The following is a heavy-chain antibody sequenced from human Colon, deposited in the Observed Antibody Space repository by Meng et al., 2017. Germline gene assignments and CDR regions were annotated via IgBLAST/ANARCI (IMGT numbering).Heavy chain of an antibody. CDR2: IYHSGST. J-gene: IGHJ4*02. D-gene: IGHD6-19*01. CDR1: GGSISSSNW. CDR3: ASFPPPGKQWLVTDY. Sequence: QAQLQEAGPGLVEASGTLSLTCAVSGGSISSSNWWSWVRQPPGKGLEWIGEIYHSGSTNYNPSLKSRVTISVDKSKNQFSLKLSSVTAADTAVYYCASFPPPGKQWLVTDYWGQGTLVTVSS. V-gene: IGHV4-4*02.